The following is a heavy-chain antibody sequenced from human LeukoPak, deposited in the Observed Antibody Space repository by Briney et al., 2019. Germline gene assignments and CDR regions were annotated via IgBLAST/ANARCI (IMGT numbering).Heavy chain of an antibody. CDR2: IYYSGST. CDR3: ARVGSSWSIDY. D-gene: IGHD6-13*01. V-gene: IGHV4-59*01. Sequence: SETLSLTCTVSSGSISSYYWSWIRQPPGKGLEWIGYIYYSGSTNYNPSLKSRVTISIDTSKNQLSLKLTSVTAADTAIYYCARVGSSWSIDYRGQGTLVTVSS. J-gene: IGHJ4*02. CDR1: SGSISSYY.